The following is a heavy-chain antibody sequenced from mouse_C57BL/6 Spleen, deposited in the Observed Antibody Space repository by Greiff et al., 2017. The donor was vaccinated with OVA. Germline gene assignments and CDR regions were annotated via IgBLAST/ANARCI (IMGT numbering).Heavy chain of an antibody. V-gene: IGHV2-6*02. CDR2: IWSGGST. Sequence: QVQLKESGPGLVAPSQSLSITCTVSGFSLTSSGVHWVRQPPGKGLEWLVVIWSGGSTTYNSAHKSRLSSSKDNSKSQVFLKMNRLQTDDTAMYYCARHDGAGFAYWGQGTLVTVSA. CDR1: GFSLTSSG. CDR3: ARHDGAGFAY. J-gene: IGHJ3*01.